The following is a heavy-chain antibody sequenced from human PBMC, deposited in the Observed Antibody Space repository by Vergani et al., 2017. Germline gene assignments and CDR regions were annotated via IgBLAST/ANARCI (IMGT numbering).Heavy chain of an antibody. CDR2: ISSNGGST. V-gene: IGHV3-64*01. CDR1: GFTFSSYA. Sequence: EVQLVESGGGLVQPGGSLRLSCAASGFTFSSYAMHWVRQAPGKGLEYVSAISSNGGSTYYANSVKGRFTISRDNSKNTLYLQMGSLRAEDMAVYYCARGSSSAGGGDYYYYGMDVWGQGTTVTVSS. CDR3: ARGSSSAGGGDYYYYGMDV. D-gene: IGHD3-10*01. J-gene: IGHJ6*02.